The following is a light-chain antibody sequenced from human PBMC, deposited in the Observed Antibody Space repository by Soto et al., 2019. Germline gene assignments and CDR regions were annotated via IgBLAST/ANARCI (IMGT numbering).Light chain of an antibody. J-gene: IGKJ1*01. CDR2: GAS. CDR3: QQYGSSPPT. CDR1: QSVSRSL. Sequence: EIVLTQSPGTLSLSPGERATLSCRASQSVSRSLLAWYQQKPGQAPRLLIYGASTRATGIADRFSGSGSGTDFTLTISRLEPEDFAVYYCQQYGSSPPTFGQGTKVDIK. V-gene: IGKV3-20*01.